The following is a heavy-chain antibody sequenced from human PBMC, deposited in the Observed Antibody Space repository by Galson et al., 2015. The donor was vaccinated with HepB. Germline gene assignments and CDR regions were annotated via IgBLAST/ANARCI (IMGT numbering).Heavy chain of an antibody. J-gene: IGHJ4*02. D-gene: IGHD6-19*01. CDR1: GFSLSTSGVG. CDR2: IYWNDDK. Sequence: PALVKPTQTLTLTCTFSGFSLSTSGVGVGWIRQPPGKALEWLALIYWNDDKRYSPSLKTRLTITKDTSKNTLFLQMNSLRVEDTAMYYCAKDLGRTVAGDFDYWGQGTLVTVSS. CDR3: AKDLGRTVAGDFDY. V-gene: IGHV2-5*01.